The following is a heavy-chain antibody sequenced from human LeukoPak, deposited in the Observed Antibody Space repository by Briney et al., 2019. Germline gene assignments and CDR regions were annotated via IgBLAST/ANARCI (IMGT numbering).Heavy chain of an antibody. D-gene: IGHD3-22*01. V-gene: IGHV3-66*01. CDR3: AKDTDYDSHLGY. J-gene: IGHJ4*02. Sequence: GGSLRLSCAASGFTVSSNYMSWVRQAPGKGLEWVSVIYSGGSTYYADSVKGRFTISRDISQNTLYLQMNSLRAEDTAIYYCAKDTDYDSHLGYWGQGTLVTVSS. CDR2: IYSGGST. CDR1: GFTVSSNY.